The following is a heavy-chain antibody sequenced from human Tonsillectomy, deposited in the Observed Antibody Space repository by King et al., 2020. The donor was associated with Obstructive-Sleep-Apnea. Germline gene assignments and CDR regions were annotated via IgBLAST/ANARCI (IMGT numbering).Heavy chain of an antibody. J-gene: IGHJ6*02. CDR2: IYPRYSDT. CDR1: GYTFTSYW. D-gene: IGHD2-15*01. V-gene: IGHV5-51*01. CDR3: ARHGEPGYCSGDTCYDYFYGMDV. Sequence: VQLVESGAEVKKPGESLKISCKGSGYTFTSYWIGWVRQMPGKGLEWMGIIYPRYSDTKYSPSFQGQVTISVDKSISTAYLQWSSLKASDTAMYYCARHGEPGYCSGDTCYDYFYGMDVWGQGTTVTVSS.